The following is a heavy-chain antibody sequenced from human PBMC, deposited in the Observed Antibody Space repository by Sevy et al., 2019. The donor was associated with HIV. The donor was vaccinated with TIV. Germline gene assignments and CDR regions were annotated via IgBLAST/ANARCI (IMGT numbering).Heavy chain of an antibody. CDR2: IYYSGST. J-gene: IGHJ6*02. D-gene: IGHD2-2*01. CDR3: AREYAEMRKYGMDV. V-gene: IGHV4-61*01. Sequence: SETLSLTCTVSGGSVSSGSYFWSWIRQPPGKGLEWIAYIYYSGSTNYNPSLKSRVTISVDTSKNQFSLKLSAVTAADTAVYYCAREYAEMRKYGMDVWGQGTTVTVSS. CDR1: GGSVSSGSYF.